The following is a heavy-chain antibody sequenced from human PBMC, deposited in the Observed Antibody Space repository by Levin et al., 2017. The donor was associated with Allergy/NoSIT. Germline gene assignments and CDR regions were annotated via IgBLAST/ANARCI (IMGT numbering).Heavy chain of an antibody. CDR3: VKVYCSGGRCYTYDY. J-gene: IGHJ4*02. CDR2: ISSNGGST. Sequence: GGSLRLSCSASGFTFSSYAMHWVRQAPGKGLEYVAAISSNGGSTYYADSVKGRFTISRDNSKNTLYLQMSSLRAEDTAVYYCVKVYCSGGRCYTYDYWGQGTLVTVSS. V-gene: IGHV3-64D*06. D-gene: IGHD2-15*01. CDR1: GFTFSSYA.